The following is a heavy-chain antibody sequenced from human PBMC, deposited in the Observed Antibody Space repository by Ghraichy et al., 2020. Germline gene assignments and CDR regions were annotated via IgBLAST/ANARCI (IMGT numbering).Heavy chain of an antibody. CDR3: ARPWGSGSYYNDY. CDR2: IRYDGSNK. CDR1: GFTFSSYG. J-gene: IGHJ4*02. V-gene: IGHV3-30*02. D-gene: IGHD3-10*01. Sequence: GGSLRLSCAASGFTFSSYGMHWVRQAPGKGLEWVAFIRYDGSNKYYADSVKGRFTISRDNSKNTLYLQMNSLRAEDTAVYYCARPWGSGSYYNDYWGQGTLVTVSS.